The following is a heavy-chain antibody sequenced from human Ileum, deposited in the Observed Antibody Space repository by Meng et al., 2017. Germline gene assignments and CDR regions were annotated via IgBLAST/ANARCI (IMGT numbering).Heavy chain of an antibody. Sequence: QVQLQESGPGLVKPSGTLSLNCAASGGSISSSIWWSWVRQPPEKGLEWIGEIHHSGTTNYSPSLKSRLTISVDKSKNQFSLKLQSVTAADTAVYFCARGVVSGSHYNTYWGQGILVTVSS. J-gene: IGHJ4*02. CDR3: ARGVVSGSHYNTY. CDR2: IHHSGTT. D-gene: IGHD3-10*01. CDR1: GGSISSSIW. V-gene: IGHV4-4*02.